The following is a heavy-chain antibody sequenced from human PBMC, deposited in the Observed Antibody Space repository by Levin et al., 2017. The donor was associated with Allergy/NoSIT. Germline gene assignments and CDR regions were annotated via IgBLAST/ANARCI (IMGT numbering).Heavy chain of an antibody. D-gene: IGHD3-16*02. J-gene: IGHJ6*02. V-gene: IGHV1-2*02. Sequence: ASVKVSCKASRYTFTDYYIHWVRQAPGQGLEWMGWIKPNSGDTNYAQKFQGRVTMTRDTSIVTAYMELSRLRSDDTAVYYCAGPRDYVWGNYREDYYYYGLDVWGQGTTVTVS. CDR3: AGPRDYVWGNYREDYYYYGLDV. CDR2: IKPNSGDT. CDR1: RYTFTDYY.